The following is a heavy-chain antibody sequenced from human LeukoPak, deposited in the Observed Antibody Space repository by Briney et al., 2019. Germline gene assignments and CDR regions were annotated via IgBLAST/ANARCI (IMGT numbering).Heavy chain of an antibody. CDR1: GFTFSSCA. CDR3: AKAGEQQRVRGYFDY. V-gene: IGHV3-23*01. Sequence: GGSLRLSCAASGFTFSSCAMSWVRQAPAKGLERVSAISGSGDSTYYADTVQGRFTISRDNSKNTLYLEMNSLRAEDTAVYYCAKAGEQQRVRGYFDYWGQGTLVTVSS. J-gene: IGHJ4*02. CDR2: ISGSGDST. D-gene: IGHD6-13*01.